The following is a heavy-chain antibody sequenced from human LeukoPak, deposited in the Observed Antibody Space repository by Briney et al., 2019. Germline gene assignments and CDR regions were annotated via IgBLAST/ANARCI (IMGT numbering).Heavy chain of an antibody. CDR1: GFTFSSYW. J-gene: IGHJ4*02. CDR3: EAAADDLDY. CDR2: ISSDGSST. Sequence: GGSLRLSCAASGFTFSSYWMHWVRQAPGKGLVWVSRISSDGSSTSYADSVKGRFTISRDNAKNTLYLQMNSLRAEDTAVYYCEAAADDLDYWGQGTLVTVSS. V-gene: IGHV3-74*01. D-gene: IGHD6-13*01.